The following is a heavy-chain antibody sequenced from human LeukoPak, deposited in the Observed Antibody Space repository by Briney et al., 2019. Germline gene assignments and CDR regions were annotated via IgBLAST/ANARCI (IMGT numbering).Heavy chain of an antibody. D-gene: IGHD2-2*03. CDR1: GGSISSRSYY. CDR3: ARDLSGYFSALDS. J-gene: IGHJ4*02. V-gene: IGHV4-39*07. CDR2: LYYTGRA. Sequence: SETLSLTCTVSGGSISSRSYYWGWIRQPPGKGLEWIGSLYYTGRAYYNPSLKSRVTISVATSKNQLSLTPSSVTAADTAVYYCARDLSGYFSALDSWGQGSLVTVSS.